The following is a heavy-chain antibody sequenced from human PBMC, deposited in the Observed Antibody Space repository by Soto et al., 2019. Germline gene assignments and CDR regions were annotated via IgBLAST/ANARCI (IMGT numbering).Heavy chain of an antibody. CDR3: AREDDGGDSLDV. J-gene: IGHJ6*02. CDR1: GGSISRGYYH. Sequence: SETLSLTRTVWGGSISRGYYHWTLIRQSPGKGLEWIGYIHHSGSILYNPSLKSRVTISVDTSKNQFSLHLSSVTAADTAVYFCAREDDGGDSLDVWGQGTTVTVSS. CDR2: IHHSGSI. D-gene: IGHD2-21*02. V-gene: IGHV4-30-4*08.